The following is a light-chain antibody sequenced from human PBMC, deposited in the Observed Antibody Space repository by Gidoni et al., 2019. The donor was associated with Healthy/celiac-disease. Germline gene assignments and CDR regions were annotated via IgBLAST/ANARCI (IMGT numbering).Light chain of an antibody. J-gene: IGKJ2*01. CDR2: AAS. V-gene: IGKV1-39*01. CDR3: QQSYSTPRT. Sequence: DIQMTQSPSSLSASVGDRVTITCRASQSISSYLNWDQQKPGKAPKLLIYAASNLQSGVPSRFSGSGSGTDFTLTISRLQPEDFATYYCQQSYSTPRTFGQGTKLEIK. CDR1: QSISSY.